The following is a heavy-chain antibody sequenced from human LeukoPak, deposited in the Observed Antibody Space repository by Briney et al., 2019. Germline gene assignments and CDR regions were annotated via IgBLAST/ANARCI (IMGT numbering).Heavy chain of an antibody. D-gene: IGHD3-22*01. J-gene: IGHJ3*02. Sequence: PSETLSLTCTVSGGSISSSSYYWGWIRQPPGRGLEWIGSIYYSGSTYYNPSLKSRVTISVDTSKNQFSLTLRSVTAAETAVYYCARVGGITMIVVLITDAFDIWGQGTMVTVSS. CDR3: ARVGGITMIVVLITDAFDI. V-gene: IGHV4-39*07. CDR2: IYYSGST. CDR1: GGSISSSSYY.